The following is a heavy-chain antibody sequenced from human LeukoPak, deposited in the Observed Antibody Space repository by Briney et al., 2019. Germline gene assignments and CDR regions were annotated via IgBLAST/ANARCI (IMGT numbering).Heavy chain of an antibody. CDR2: IKQDGSEK. Sequence: GGSLRLSCAASGFTFSSYWMSWVRQAPGKGLEWVANIKQDGSEKYYVDSVKGRFTISRDNAKNSLYLQMNSLRAEDTAVYYCARGRYSYGLIYYFDYWGQGTLVTVS. J-gene: IGHJ4*02. CDR3: ARGRYSYGLIYYFDY. CDR1: GFTFSSYW. V-gene: IGHV3-7*01. D-gene: IGHD5-18*01.